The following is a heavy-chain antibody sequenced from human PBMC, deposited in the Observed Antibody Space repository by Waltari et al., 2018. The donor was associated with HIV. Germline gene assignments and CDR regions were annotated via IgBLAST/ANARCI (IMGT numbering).Heavy chain of an antibody. J-gene: IGHJ4*02. V-gene: IGHV3-33*01. CDR3: ARAAYGDYNSFDY. D-gene: IGHD4-17*01. Sequence: QVQLVESGGGVVQPGRSLRLSCAASGFTFNNYGMHWVRQDPGKGLEWVAVIWYDGSNKYYADSVKGRFTISRDNYKNTVYLQMNSLRAEDTAVYYCARAAYGDYNSFDYWGQGTLATVSS. CDR2: IWYDGSNK. CDR1: GFTFNNYG.